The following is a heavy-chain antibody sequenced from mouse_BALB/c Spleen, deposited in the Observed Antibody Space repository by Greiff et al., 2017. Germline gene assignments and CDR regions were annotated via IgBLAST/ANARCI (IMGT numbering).Heavy chain of an antibody. CDR3: ARSYGSSYAMDY. CDR2: IYWDDDK. D-gene: IGHD1-1*01. CDR1: GFSLSTSGMG. J-gene: IGHJ4*01. Sequence: QVTLKESGPGILQPSQTLSLTCSFSGFSLSTSGMGVSWIRQPSGKGLEWLAHIYWDDDKRYNPSLKSRLTISKDTSSNQVFLKITSVDTADTATYYCARSYGSSYAMDYWGQGTSVTVSS. V-gene: IGHV8-12*01.